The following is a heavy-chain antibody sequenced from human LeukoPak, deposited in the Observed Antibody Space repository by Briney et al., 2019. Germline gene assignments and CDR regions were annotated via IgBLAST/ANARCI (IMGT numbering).Heavy chain of an antibody. CDR3: ARRVRSADYRLDY. D-gene: IGHD4-11*01. CDR2: ISPSVNT. V-gene: IGHV4-34*01. CDR1: GGSFTIYS. Sequence: SETLSLTCAVYGGSFTIYSWTWIRQPPGKSLEWVGEISPSVNTQYNPSLKSRVTISLDASKSQFYLKLNSVTAADTAVYYCARRVRSADYRLDYWGQGTLVTVSS. J-gene: IGHJ4*02.